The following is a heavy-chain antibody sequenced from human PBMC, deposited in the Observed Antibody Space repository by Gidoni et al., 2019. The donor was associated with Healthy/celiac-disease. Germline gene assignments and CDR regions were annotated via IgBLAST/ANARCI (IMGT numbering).Heavy chain of an antibody. Sequence: QVQLVESGGGVVQPGRSLRPPCAASGFTVSSHAMHWVRQAPGKGLEWVAVISYDGSNKYYADSVKGRFTISRDNSKNTLYLQMNSLRAEDTAVYYCARDDRPLELSLGFDYWGQGTLVTVSS. CDR1: GFTVSSHA. J-gene: IGHJ4*02. CDR2: ISYDGSNK. CDR3: ARDDRPLELSLGFDY. D-gene: IGHD1-26*01. V-gene: IGHV3-30-3*01.